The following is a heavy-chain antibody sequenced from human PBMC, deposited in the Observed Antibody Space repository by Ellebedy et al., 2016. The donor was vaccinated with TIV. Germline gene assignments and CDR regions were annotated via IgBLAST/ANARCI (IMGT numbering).Heavy chain of an antibody. Sequence: ASVKVSXXASGYTFTSYDINWVRQATGQGLEWMGWMNPNSGNTGYAQKFQGRVTMTRNTSISTAYMELSSLRSEDTAVYYCATPWTSHPPDLMVYAIWGQGTLVTVSS. J-gene: IGHJ4*02. CDR1: GYTFTSYD. CDR2: MNPNSGNT. V-gene: IGHV1-8*01. D-gene: IGHD2-8*01. CDR3: ATPWTSHPPDLMVYAI.